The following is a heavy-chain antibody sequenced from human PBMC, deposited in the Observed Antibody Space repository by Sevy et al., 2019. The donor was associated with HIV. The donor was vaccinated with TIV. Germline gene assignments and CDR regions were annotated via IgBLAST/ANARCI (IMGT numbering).Heavy chain of an antibody. CDR2: ISSSSGYI. J-gene: IGHJ4*02. CDR3: ARGVGYYDSSGYYFDY. CDR1: GFTFISYS. Sequence: GGSLRLSCAASGFTFISYSMNWVRQAPGKGLEWVSSISSSSGYIYYADSVKGRFTISRDNAKNSLYLQMNSLRAEDTAVYYCARGVGYYDSSGYYFDYWGQGTLVTVSS. V-gene: IGHV3-21*01. D-gene: IGHD3-22*01.